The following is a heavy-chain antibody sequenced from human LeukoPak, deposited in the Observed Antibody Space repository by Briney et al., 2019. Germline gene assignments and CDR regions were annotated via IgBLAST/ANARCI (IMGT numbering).Heavy chain of an antibody. CDR2: ISAYNGNT. J-gene: IGHJ4*02. CDR1: GYTFTSYG. CDR3: ARGHHYYDFWSGYYLFDY. V-gene: IGHV1-18*01. D-gene: IGHD3-3*01. Sequence: ASVKVSSKASGYTFTSYGISWVRQAPGQGLEWMGWISAYNGNTNYAQKLQGRVTMTTDTSTSTAYMELRSLRSDDTAVYYCARGHHYYDFWSGYYLFDYWGQGTLVTVSS.